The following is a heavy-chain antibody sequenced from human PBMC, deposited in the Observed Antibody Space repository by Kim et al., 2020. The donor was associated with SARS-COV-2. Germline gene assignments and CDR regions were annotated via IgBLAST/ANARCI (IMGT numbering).Heavy chain of an antibody. V-gene: IGHV3-21*01. CDR3: ARDFIVATTYYYYMDV. Sequence: SVKGRFTISRDNAKNSLYLQMNSLRAEDTAVYYCARDFIVATTYYYYMDVWGKGTTVTVSS. D-gene: IGHD5-12*01. J-gene: IGHJ6*03.